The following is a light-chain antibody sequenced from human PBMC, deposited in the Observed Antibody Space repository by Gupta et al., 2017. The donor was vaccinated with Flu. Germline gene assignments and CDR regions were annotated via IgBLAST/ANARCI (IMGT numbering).Light chain of an antibody. CDR2: EVS. CDR1: SSDVGSYNR. CDR3: SSYTSRYTFV. J-gene: IGLJ1*01. V-gene: IGLV2-18*02. Sequence: QSALTQPPSVPGSPGQSVTISCTGTSSDVGSYNRVSWYQQLPGTVPKLMIYEVSNRPSGVPDRFSGSKSGNTASLTISGLQGEDEADYYCSSYTSRYTFVFGTGTKVTVL.